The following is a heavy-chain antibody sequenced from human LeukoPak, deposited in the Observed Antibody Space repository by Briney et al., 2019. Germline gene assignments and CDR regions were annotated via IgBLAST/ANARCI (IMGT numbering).Heavy chain of an antibody. CDR3: ARENLNYDILTGYSLDHFDY. CDR2: INPSGGST. Sequence: PGASVKVSCKASGYTFTSYYMHWVRQAPGQGLEWMGIINPSGGSTSYAQKFQGRVTMTRDMSTSTVYMELSSLRSEDTAVYYCARENLNYDILTGYSLDHFDYWGQGTLVTVSS. CDR1: GYTFTSYY. D-gene: IGHD3-9*01. V-gene: IGHV1-46*01. J-gene: IGHJ4*02.